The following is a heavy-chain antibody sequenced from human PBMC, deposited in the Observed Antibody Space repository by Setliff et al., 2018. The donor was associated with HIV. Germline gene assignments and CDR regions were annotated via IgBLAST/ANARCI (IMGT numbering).Heavy chain of an antibody. J-gene: IGHJ4*02. CDR3: VHSYDILTGPIDY. D-gene: IGHD3-9*01. CDR2: ISYSGST. Sequence: PSETLSLTCTVSGGSISSAYYYWSWIRQPPGKGLEWIGYISYSGSTYYNPSLKSRVTISVDTSKNQFSLKLSSVTAADTAVYYCVHSYDILTGPIDYWGQGTLVTVSS. V-gene: IGHV4-30-4*08. CDR1: GGSISSAYYY.